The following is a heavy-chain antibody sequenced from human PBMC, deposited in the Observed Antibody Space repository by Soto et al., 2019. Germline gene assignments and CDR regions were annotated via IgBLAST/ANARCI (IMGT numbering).Heavy chain of an antibody. Sequence: GGSLRLSCAASGFTFSSYGMHWVRQAPGKGLEWVAVIWYDGSNKYYADSVKGRFTISRDNSKNTLYPQMNSLRAEDTAVYYCARVYVELRSGMDVWGQGTTVTVSS. D-gene: IGHD1-7*01. J-gene: IGHJ6*02. V-gene: IGHV3-33*01. CDR2: IWYDGSNK. CDR3: ARVYVELRSGMDV. CDR1: GFTFSSYG.